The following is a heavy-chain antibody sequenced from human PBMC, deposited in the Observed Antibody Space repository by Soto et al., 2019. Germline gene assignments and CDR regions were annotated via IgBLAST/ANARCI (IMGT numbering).Heavy chain of an antibody. CDR1: GFSLSTSGVG. J-gene: IGHJ3*02. CDR2: NYWNDDK. CDR3: AQRGLTYYYDSSGYYRPRNDAFDI. V-gene: IGHV2-5*01. Sequence: SGPTLVNPTQTLTLTCTFSGFSLSTSGVGVGWIRQPPGKDLAWLSLNYWNDDKRYSPSLKSRLTITKDTSKNQVVHTMTNMDPVDTATYYGAQRGLTYYYDSSGYYRPRNDAFDIGGQGTMVAVSS. D-gene: IGHD3-22*01.